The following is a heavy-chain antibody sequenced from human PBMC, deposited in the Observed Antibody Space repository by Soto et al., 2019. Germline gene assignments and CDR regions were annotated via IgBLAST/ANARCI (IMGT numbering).Heavy chain of an antibody. V-gene: IGHV1-69*01. CDR1: EGTFNSYA. J-gene: IGHJ4*02. CDR2: IIPYYNTL. D-gene: IGHD6-13*01. Sequence: QAQVVQSGAEVRKPGSSVKLSCKASEGTFNSYAIAWVRQAPGQGLAWRGGIIPYYNTLNYAQKFQDRVTITADDSTNTVYMELSSLRSDDTAVYFCASGASRWYPYFFDSWAQGTLVTVSS. CDR3: ASGASRWYPYFFDS.